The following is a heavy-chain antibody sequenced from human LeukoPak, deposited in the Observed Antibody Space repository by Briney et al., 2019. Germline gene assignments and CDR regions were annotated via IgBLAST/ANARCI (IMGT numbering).Heavy chain of an antibody. J-gene: IGHJ5*02. D-gene: IGHD6-13*01. Sequence: GASVKVSCKASGYTFTGYYMHWVRQAPGQGLEWMGWINPNSGGTNYAQKFQGRVTMTRDTSISTAYMELSRLRSDDTAVYYCARSDPAAAHWGFDWFDPWGQGTLVTVSS. V-gene: IGHV1-2*02. CDR2: INPNSGGT. CDR1: GYTFTGYY. CDR3: ARSDPAAAHWGFDWFDP.